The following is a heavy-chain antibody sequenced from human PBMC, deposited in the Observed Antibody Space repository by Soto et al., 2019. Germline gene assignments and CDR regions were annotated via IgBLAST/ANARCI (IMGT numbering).Heavy chain of an antibody. D-gene: IGHD3-16*01. J-gene: IGHJ4*02. CDR3: ARGFGRSHFDY. Sequence: PSETLSLTCTVSGGSISSRDSYWGCIRQPPGKGLEWIGSFHYSGSTYYNPSLKSRVTISVDTSKNQLSLRVTSVTAADTAVYYCARGFGRSHFDYWGQGTLVTVSS. CDR2: FHYSGST. V-gene: IGHV4-39*01. CDR1: GGSISSRDSY.